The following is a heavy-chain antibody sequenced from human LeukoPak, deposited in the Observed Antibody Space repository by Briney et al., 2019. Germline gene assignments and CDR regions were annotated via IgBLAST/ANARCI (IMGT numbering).Heavy chain of an antibody. D-gene: IGHD6-13*01. J-gene: IGHJ4*02. V-gene: IGHV3-7*01. CDR3: ARANNSSWHN. CDR1: GVTFSSNW. Sequence: GGSLRLSCATSGVTFSSNWMRWVRHVPGRGLDWVANIKPDGSAEYYAASVKGRFTVSRDNAKNSLYLQMNSLRVEDMAVYYCARANNSSWHNWGQGTLVTVSA. CDR2: IKPDGSAE.